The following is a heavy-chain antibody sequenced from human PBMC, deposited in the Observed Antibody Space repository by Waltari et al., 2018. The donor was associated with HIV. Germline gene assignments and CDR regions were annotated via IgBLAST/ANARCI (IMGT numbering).Heavy chain of an antibody. CDR2: MSYDGKT. CDR1: GFAVSPYR. D-gene: IGHD3-10*01. CDR3: ARDLNMLYHGSGFDY. V-gene: IGHV3-30*03. Sequence: QVQLVESGGAVVQSGGPLSLSCGVSGFAVSPYRMHWVRQAPGKGLEWVGVMSYDGKTYFSDDVKGRFTMSRDTSKNTMFLQMDRLKIDDRAVYYCARDLNMLYHGSGFDYWGPGTPVTV. J-gene: IGHJ4*02.